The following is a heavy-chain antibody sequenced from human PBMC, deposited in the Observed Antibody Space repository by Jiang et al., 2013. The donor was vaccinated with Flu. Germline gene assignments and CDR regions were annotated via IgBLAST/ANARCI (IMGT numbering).Heavy chain of an antibody. V-gene: IGHV3-49*04. CDR1: GFTFGDYA. J-gene: IGHJ3*02. Sequence: GGGLVQPGRSLRLSCTASGFTFGDYAMSWVRQAPGKGLEWVGFIRSKAYGGTTEYAASVKGRFTISRDDSKSIAYLQMNSLKTEDTAVYYCTREHSSGYYDAFDIWGQGTMVTVSS. CDR2: IRSKAYGGTT. CDR3: TREHSSGYYDAFDI. D-gene: IGHD3-22*01.